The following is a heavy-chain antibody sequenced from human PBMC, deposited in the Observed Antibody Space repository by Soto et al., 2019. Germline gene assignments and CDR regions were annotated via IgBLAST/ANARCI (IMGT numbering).Heavy chain of an antibody. V-gene: IGHV4-31*03. J-gene: IGHJ5*02. CDR1: GGSINTAGYY. CDR3: ARSFYDLSTATGGHWFDP. Sequence: QVQLQESGPGLLKPSQTLSLTCTVSGGSINTAGYYWNWVRHSPGKGLEWIGYIFYSGTTYYNPSLECRLTMSLDKSKNHFSLRLSSVTAADTAYYYCARSFYDLSTATGGHWFDPWGHGTLVTVSS. D-gene: IGHD3-9*01. CDR2: IFYSGTT.